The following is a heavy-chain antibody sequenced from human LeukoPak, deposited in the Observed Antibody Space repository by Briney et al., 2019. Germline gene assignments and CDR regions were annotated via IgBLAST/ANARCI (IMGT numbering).Heavy chain of an antibody. J-gene: IGHJ4*02. Sequence: GVPLRLSCAASGFSFSNYWMSWVRQAPGKGLEWVANIKQDGSEKYYVDSVKGRFTISRDNAKNSLYLQMNSLRADDTAVYYCARDLGLTVAANFDYWGQGTLITVSS. D-gene: IGHD6-19*01. CDR1: GFSFSNYW. CDR2: IKQDGSEK. CDR3: ARDLGLTVAANFDY. V-gene: IGHV3-7*05.